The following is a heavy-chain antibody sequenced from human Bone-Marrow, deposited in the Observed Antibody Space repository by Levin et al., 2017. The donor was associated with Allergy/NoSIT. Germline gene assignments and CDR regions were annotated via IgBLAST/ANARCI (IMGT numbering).Heavy chain of an antibody. D-gene: IGHD1-20*01. V-gene: IGHV4-4*07. J-gene: IGHJ4*02. CDR2: IYTSGTT. CDR3: AGKSRITGTTTFDY. Sequence: SCAVSGGSISGYYWSWIRQPAGKGLEWVGRIYTSGTTNYNPSLKSRVTMSIDTSKNQFSLALSSVTAADTAVYYCAGKSRITGTTTFDYWGQGTLVTVSS. CDR1: GGSISGYY.